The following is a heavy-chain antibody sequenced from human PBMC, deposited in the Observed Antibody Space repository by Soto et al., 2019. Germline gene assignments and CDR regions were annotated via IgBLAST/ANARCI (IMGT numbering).Heavy chain of an antibody. J-gene: IGHJ3*02. CDR1: GGSMSRGDYY. V-gene: IGHV4-30-4*01. D-gene: IGHD4-17*01. CDR3: ASDPLYDYGDLSHVSDT. Sequence: QVQLLESGPGLVKPSQTLSLTCTVSGGSMSRGDYYWSWIRQPPGKGLEWIWFIYPPGSTSYRPSHNTRTAISVDTSNDQSSLMLSSVTAADSAVYFCASDPLYDYGDLSHVSDTWGQGPMVTVSS. CDR2: IYPPGST.